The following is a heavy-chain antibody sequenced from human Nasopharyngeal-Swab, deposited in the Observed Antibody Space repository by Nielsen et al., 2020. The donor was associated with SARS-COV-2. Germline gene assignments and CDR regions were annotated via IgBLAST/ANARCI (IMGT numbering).Heavy chain of an antibody. CDR3: ARDWSIAVAGYYYYYGMDV. V-gene: IGHV1-8*01. D-gene: IGHD6-19*01. CDR2: MNPNSGNT. CDR1: GYTFTSYD. Sequence: ASVKVSCKASGYTFTSYDINWVRQATGQGLEWMGWMNPNSGNTGYAQKFQGRVTMTRNTSISTAYMGLSSLRSEDTAVYYCARDWSIAVAGYYYYYGMDVWGQGTTVTVSS. J-gene: IGHJ6*02.